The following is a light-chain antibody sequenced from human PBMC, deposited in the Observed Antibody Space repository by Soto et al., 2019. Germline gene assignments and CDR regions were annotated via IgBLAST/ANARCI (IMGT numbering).Light chain of an antibody. CDR2: AAS. V-gene: IGKV3-15*01. J-gene: IGKJ1*01. Sequence: EIAMTQSPATLSVSPGERVTLSCRASQSVSRNLAWYQYIPGQAPRLLIYAASTRATGIPARFSGSGSGTEFTLSISSLQSEEYAVYYCQQDNNWHPWTFGQGTKVEIK. CDR3: QQDNNWHPWT. CDR1: QSVSRN.